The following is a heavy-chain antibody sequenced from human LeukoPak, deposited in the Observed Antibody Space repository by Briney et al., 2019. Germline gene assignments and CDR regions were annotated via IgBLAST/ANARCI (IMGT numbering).Heavy chain of an antibody. J-gene: IGHJ4*02. CDR2: INPSGGST. CDR3: ARASAPLTVVVITHFDY. D-gene: IGHD3-22*01. Sequence: ASVKVSCTASGYTFTSYYMHWVRQAPGQGLERMGIINPSGGSTSYAQKFQGRVTMNRDMSTSTVYMELSSLRSEDTAVYYCARASAPLTVVVITHFDYWGQGTLVTVSS. CDR1: GYTFTSYY. V-gene: IGHV1-46*01.